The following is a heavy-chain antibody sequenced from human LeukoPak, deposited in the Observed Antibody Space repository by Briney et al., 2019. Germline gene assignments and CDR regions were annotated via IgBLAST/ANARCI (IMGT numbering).Heavy chain of an antibody. CDR2: ISWNSGSI. Sequence: GGSLRLSCAASGFTFDDYAMHWVRQAPGKGLEWVSGISWNSGSIGYADSVKGRFTISRDNAKNSLYLQMNSLRAEDTALYYCAKDVQRFRIAAAGLDYWGQGTLVTVSS. CDR3: AKDVQRFRIAAAGLDY. D-gene: IGHD6-13*01. CDR1: GFTFDDYA. V-gene: IGHV3-9*01. J-gene: IGHJ4*02.